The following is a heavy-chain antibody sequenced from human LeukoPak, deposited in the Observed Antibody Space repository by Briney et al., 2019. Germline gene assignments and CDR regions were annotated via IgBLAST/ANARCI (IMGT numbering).Heavy chain of an antibody. CDR3: ARDRVDSSGYYYYYGIDV. CDR1: GGSISSYY. Sequence: SETLSLTCTVSGGSISSYYWSWIRQPPGKGLEWIGEINHSGSTNYNPSLKSRLTMSADTSKNQFSLNLRSVTAADTAIYYCARDRVDSSGYYYYYGIDVWGQGTAVTVSS. J-gene: IGHJ6*02. CDR2: INHSGST. D-gene: IGHD3-22*01. V-gene: IGHV4-34*01.